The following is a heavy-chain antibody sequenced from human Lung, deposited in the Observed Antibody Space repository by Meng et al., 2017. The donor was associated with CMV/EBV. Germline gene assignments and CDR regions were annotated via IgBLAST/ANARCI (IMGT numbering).Heavy chain of an antibody. D-gene: IGHD2-2*02. Sequence: ASVKVSXETSGYPFISYGISWVRQATGQGLEWMGWMNPNSGNTGYAQKFQGRVTITRNTSISTAYMELSSLRSEDTAVYYCARATPLGYCSSTSCYTQDAYYGMDVWGQGXTVTVSS. CDR3: ARATPLGYCSSTSCYTQDAYYGMDV. J-gene: IGHJ6*02. CDR2: MNPNSGNT. V-gene: IGHV1-8*01. CDR1: GYPFISYG.